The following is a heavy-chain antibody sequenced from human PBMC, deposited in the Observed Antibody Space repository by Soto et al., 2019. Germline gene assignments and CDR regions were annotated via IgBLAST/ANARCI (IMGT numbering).Heavy chain of an antibody. CDR1: GFSFSSYA. CDR3: AKGDQRVAYYFFDY. D-gene: IGHD3-10*01. Sequence: GGSLRLSCVASGFSFSSYAMCWVRQAPGKGLEWVSAITSSGVTTYYADSVKGRFTISRDNSKNTVYLQMNSLRGEDTAVFFCAKGDQRVAYYFFDYWGLRTLVTVSS. J-gene: IGHJ4*02. V-gene: IGHV3-23*01. CDR2: ITSSGVTT.